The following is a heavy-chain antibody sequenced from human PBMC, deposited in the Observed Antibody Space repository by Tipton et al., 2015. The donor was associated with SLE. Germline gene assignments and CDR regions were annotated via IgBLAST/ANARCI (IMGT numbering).Heavy chain of an antibody. J-gene: IGHJ6*02. D-gene: IGHD2-2*02. Sequence: SLRLSCSASGFTFSSYSMHWVRQAPGKGLEYVSGISSYGGSTYYADSVKGRFTISRDNSKNTLYLQMSSLRPEDTAVYYCVRALGGCSSTTCYTTYGMDVWGQGTTVTVSS. CDR3: VRALGGCSSTTCYTTYGMDV. CDR1: GFTFSSYS. V-gene: IGHV3-64D*06. CDR2: ISSYGGST.